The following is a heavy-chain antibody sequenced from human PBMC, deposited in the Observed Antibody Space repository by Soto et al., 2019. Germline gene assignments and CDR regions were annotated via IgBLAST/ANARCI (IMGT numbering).Heavy chain of an antibody. CDR3: AKDRVIQLLPIWPDP. J-gene: IGHJ5*02. D-gene: IGHD2-2*01. Sequence: LRLSCAASGFSFNKYGMHWVRQAPGKGLEWVAYVSSDGSNQYYADSVKGRFTISRDNSKSTLFLQLDSLRVDDTAVYYCAKDRVIQLLPIWPDPWGQGTLVTVSS. CDR1: GFSFNKYG. CDR2: VSSDGSNQ. V-gene: IGHV3-30*18.